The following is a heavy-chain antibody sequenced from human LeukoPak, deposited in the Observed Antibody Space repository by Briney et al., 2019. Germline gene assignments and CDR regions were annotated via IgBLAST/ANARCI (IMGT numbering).Heavy chain of an antibody. CDR2: IYPGDSDT. D-gene: IGHD3-10*01. CDR1: GYSFTSYW. V-gene: IGHV5-51*03. Sequence: GESLKISCKGSGYSFTSYWIGWVRQMPGKGLEWMGIIYPGDSDTRYSPSFQGQVTISADKSISTAYLQWSSLKASDTAMYYCARSIYGSGSYNYYGMDVWGQGTTVTVPS. CDR3: ARSIYGSGSYNYYGMDV. J-gene: IGHJ6*02.